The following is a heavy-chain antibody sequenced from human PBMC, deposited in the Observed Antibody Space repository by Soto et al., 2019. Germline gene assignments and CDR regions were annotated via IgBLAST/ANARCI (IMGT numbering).Heavy chain of an antibody. CDR1: GGSISSSSYY. Sequence: QLQLQESGPGLVKHSETLSLTCTVSGGSISSSSYYWGWIRQPPGKGLEWIGSIYYSGSTYYNPSLKSRVTISVDTSKNQFSLKLSSVTAADTAVYYCARDEAEIKGYSSSWYYYYGMDVWGQGTTVTVSS. J-gene: IGHJ6*02. CDR3: ARDEAEIKGYSSSWYYYYGMDV. V-gene: IGHV4-39*02. CDR2: IYYSGST. D-gene: IGHD6-13*01.